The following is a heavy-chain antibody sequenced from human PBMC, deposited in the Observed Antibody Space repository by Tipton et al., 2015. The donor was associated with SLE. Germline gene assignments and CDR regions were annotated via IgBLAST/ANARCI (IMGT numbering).Heavy chain of an antibody. Sequence: TLSLTCNVSGFAISSGYYWSWIRQPPGKGLEWIGSVYHTGSTYYNPSPRSRVTISTDTSKNQFSLSLTSVTATDTAIYYCARQQWLLPLDSWGQGTLVTVSS. J-gene: IGHJ5*01. CDR3: ARQQWLLPLDS. CDR1: GFAISSGYY. V-gene: IGHV4-38-2*02. D-gene: IGHD6-19*01. CDR2: VYHTGST.